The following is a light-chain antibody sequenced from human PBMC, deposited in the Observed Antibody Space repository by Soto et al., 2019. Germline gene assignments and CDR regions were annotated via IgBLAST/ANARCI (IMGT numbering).Light chain of an antibody. CDR1: SSDVGSYNL. CDR3: CSYAGSSTLR. V-gene: IGLV2-23*02. J-gene: IGLJ3*02. Sequence: QSALTQPASVSGSPGQSITISCTGTSSDVGSYNLVSWYQQHPGKAPKLMIYEVSKRPSGVSNRFSGSKSGNTASLTISGLQAEDEADYYCCSYAGSSTLRFGGGTKLTVL. CDR2: EVS.